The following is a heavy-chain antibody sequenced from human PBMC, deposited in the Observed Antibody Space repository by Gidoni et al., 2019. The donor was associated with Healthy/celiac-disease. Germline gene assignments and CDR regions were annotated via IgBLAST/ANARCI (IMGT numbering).Heavy chain of an antibody. CDR1: GYTFTSYA. D-gene: IGHD1-1*01. J-gene: IGHJ4*02. CDR2: INAGNGNT. V-gene: IGHV1-3*01. Sequence: QVQLVQSGAEVKKPGASVKVSCKASGYTFTSYAMHWVRQAPGQRLEWMGWINAGNGNTKYSQKFQGRVTITRDTSASTAYMELSSLRSEDTAVYYCARDSRELERPGFDYWGQGTLVTVSS. CDR3: ARDSRELERPGFDY.